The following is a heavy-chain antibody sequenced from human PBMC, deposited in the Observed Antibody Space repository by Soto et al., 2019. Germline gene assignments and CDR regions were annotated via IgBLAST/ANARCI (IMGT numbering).Heavy chain of an antibody. CDR3: AISRIAMVPYVMAV. V-gene: IGHV1-3*01. J-gene: IGHJ6*02. D-gene: IGHD3-10*01. Sequence: ASVKVSCKASGYTFTSYAMHWVRQAPGQRLEWMGWINAGNGNTKYSQKFQGRVTITRDTSASTAYMELSSLRSEDTAVYYCAISRIAMVPYVMAVGGQGTTVTVPS. CDR1: GYTFTSYA. CDR2: INAGNGNT.